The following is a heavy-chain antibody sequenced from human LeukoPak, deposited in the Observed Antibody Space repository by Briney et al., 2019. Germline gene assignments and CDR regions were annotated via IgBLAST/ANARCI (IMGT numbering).Heavy chain of an antibody. V-gene: IGHV3-7*01. CDR1: GFTFSSYW. D-gene: IGHD3-3*01. Sequence: GGSLRLSCAASGFTFSSYWMSWVRQAPGKGLEWVANIKQDGSEKYYVDSVKGRFTISRDNAKHSLYLQMNSLRAEDTAVYYCARDPGYYDFWSGYYPMYAFDIWGQGTMVTVSS. CDR3: ARDPGYYDFWSGYYPMYAFDI. J-gene: IGHJ3*02. CDR2: IKQDGSEK.